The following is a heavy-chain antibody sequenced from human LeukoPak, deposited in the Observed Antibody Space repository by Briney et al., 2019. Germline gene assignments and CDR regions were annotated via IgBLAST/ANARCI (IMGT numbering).Heavy chain of an antibody. CDR2: ISYDGSNK. D-gene: IGHD3-22*01. J-gene: IGHJ4*02. CDR1: GFTFSSYA. V-gene: IGHV3-30-3*01. CDR3: ARNPNYYDSSGYYYGDY. Sequence: PGGSLRLSCAASGFTFSSYAMHWVRQAPGKGLEWVAVISYDGSNKYYADSVKGRFTISRDNSKNTLYLQMNSLRAEDTAVYYCARNPNYYDSSGYYYGDYWGQGTLVTVSS.